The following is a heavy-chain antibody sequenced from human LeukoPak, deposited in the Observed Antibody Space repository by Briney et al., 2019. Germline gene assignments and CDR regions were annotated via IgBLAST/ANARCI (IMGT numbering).Heavy chain of an antibody. CDR3: NLRPRIVGATTDFAY. CDR1: GYTFTSYA. V-gene: IGHV1-3*01. CDR2: INAGNGNT. Sequence: ASVKVSCKASGYTFTSYAMHWVRQAPGQRREWMGWINAGNGNTKYSQKFQGRVTITRDTSASTAYMELSSLRSEDTAVYYCNLRPRIVGATTDFAYWGQGTLVTVSS. J-gene: IGHJ4*02. D-gene: IGHD1-26*01.